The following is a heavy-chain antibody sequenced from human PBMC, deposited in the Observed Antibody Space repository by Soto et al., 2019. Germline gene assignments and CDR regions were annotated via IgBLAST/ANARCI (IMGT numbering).Heavy chain of an antibody. CDR1: GFTFSSYG. V-gene: IGHV3-30*12. CDR2: IFYGGSNK. Sequence: PGGSLRLSCAASGFTFSSYGMHWVRQAPGKGLEGVAVIFYGGSNKYYADSVKGRFTISRDNSKNTLYLQMSSLRAEDTAVYYCASNSNRSPTLDYWGQGTLVTVSS. D-gene: IGHD2-15*01. CDR3: ASNSNRSPTLDY. J-gene: IGHJ4*02.